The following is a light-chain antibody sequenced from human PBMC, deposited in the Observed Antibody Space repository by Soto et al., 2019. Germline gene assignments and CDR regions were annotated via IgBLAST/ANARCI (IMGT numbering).Light chain of an antibody. Sequence: QLVLTQSPSASASPGASVKLTCTLSRGHSRYDIAWHQQQPDKGPQYLMKVNSDGSHTKGDGIPDRFSGSSSGAEYYLTISSLQSEDEADYYCQTWGTGIRVFGGGTKLTVL. CDR1: RGHSRYD. CDR2: VNSDGSH. V-gene: IGLV4-69*01. CDR3: QTWGTGIRV. J-gene: IGLJ3*02.